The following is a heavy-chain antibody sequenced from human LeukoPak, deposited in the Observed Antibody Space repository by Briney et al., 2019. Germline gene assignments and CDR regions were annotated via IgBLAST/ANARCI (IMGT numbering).Heavy chain of an antibody. Sequence: GGSLRHSCAASGFTFSSYAMHWVRQAPGKGLEWVAAISYDGSNKYYADSVKGRFTISRDNSKNTLYLQMNSLRAEDTAVFYCARDPGGGGGMDVWGQGTTVTVSS. D-gene: IGHD1-14*01. CDR3: ARDPGGGGGMDV. CDR2: ISYDGSNK. V-gene: IGHV3-30-3*01. J-gene: IGHJ6*02. CDR1: GFTFSSYA.